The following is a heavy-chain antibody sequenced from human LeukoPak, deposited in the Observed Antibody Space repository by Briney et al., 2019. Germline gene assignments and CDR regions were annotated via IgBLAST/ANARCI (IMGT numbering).Heavy chain of an antibody. Sequence: GGSLRLSCAASGFTVSSNYMSWVRQAPGKGLEWVSVIYSGGSTYYADSVKGRFTISRDNSKNTLHLQMNSLRAEDTAVYYCARVVLEYSSSSWRENYYYGMDVWGQGTTVTVSS. CDR1: GFTVSSNY. J-gene: IGHJ6*02. CDR3: ARVVLEYSSSSWRENYYYGMDV. CDR2: IYSGGST. D-gene: IGHD6-6*01. V-gene: IGHV3-53*01.